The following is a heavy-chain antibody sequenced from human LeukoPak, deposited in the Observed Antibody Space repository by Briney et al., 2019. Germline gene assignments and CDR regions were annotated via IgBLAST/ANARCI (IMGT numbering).Heavy chain of an antibody. CDR3: AITDPTYYYDSSGSNWAGY. J-gene: IGHJ4*02. Sequence: ASVKVSCKASGYTFTGYYMHWVRQAPAQGLEWMGWINPNSGGTNHAQKFQGRVTMTRDTSISKAYMELSRLRSDDTAVYYCAITDPTYYYDSSGSNWAGYWGQGTLVTVSS. CDR1: GYTFTGYY. V-gene: IGHV1-2*02. CDR2: INPNSGGT. D-gene: IGHD3-22*01.